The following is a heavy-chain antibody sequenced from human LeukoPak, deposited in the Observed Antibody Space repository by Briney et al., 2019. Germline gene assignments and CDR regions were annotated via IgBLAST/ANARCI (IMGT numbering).Heavy chain of an antibody. CDR3: ARNSFLGYCSGGSCFGTNIDFDY. CDR1: GFTFSGYG. D-gene: IGHD2-15*01. CDR2: IRYDGSSK. Sequence: PGGSLRLSCAASGFTFSGYGMHWVRQAPGKGLEWVAFIRYDGSSKYYADSVKGRFTISRDNSKNTLYLQMNSLRAEDTAVYYCARNSFLGYCSGGSCFGTNIDFDYWGQGTLVTVSS. V-gene: IGHV3-30*02. J-gene: IGHJ4*02.